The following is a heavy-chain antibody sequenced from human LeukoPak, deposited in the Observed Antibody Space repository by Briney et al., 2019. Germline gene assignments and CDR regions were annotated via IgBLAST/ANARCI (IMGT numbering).Heavy chain of an antibody. Sequence: SVKVSCKASGGTFSSYAISWVRQAPGQGLEWMGRIIPIFGTANYAQKFQGRVTITTVESTSTAYMELSSLRSEDTAVYYCARDRTLWAVAGTDPQGAFDIWGQGTMVTVSS. CDR1: GGTFSSYA. V-gene: IGHV1-69*05. CDR2: IIPIFGTA. CDR3: ARDRTLWAVAGTDPQGAFDI. D-gene: IGHD6-19*01. J-gene: IGHJ3*02.